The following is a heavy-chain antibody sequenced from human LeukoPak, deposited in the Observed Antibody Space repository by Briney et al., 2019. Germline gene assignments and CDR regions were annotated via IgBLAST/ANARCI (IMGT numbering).Heavy chain of an antibody. J-gene: IGHJ4*02. Sequence: GGSLRLSCAASGFTFSSYSMNWVRQAPGKGLEWVSSISSSSSYIYYADSVKGRFTISRDNAKNSLYLQMNSLRAGDTAVYYCAKSGYDSSGYYYLDYWGQGTLVTVSS. D-gene: IGHD3-22*01. CDR1: GFTFSSYS. CDR3: AKSGYDSSGYYYLDY. V-gene: IGHV3-21*01. CDR2: ISSSSSYI.